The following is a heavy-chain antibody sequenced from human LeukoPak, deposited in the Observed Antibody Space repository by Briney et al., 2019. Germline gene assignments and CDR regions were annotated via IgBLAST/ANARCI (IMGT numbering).Heavy chain of an antibody. D-gene: IGHD2-15*01. V-gene: IGHV3-30*02. Sequence: GGSLRLSCAASGFTFSNYGIHWVRQAPGKGLEWVAFIRYDGSDEYYADSVKGRFTISRDNSKNTLYLQMNSLRAEDTAVYYCAKDRLLYCSGGSCYGIDYWGQGTLVTVSS. CDR2: IRYDGSDE. CDR3: AKDRLLYCSGGSCYGIDY. J-gene: IGHJ4*02. CDR1: GFTFSNYG.